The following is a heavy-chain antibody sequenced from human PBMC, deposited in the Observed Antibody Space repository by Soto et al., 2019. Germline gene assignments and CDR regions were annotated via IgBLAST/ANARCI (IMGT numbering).Heavy chain of an antibody. Sequence: QVQLVQSGAEVKKPGASVKVSCKASGYTFTGNGISWVRQAPGQGLEWMGWISTYNGNTYYTQKLQGRGTMTTDTSTSTAYMELRSLRSDDTAVYYCATSWDRRLDPWGQGTLVTVSS. CDR2: ISTYNGNT. D-gene: IGHD1-26*01. V-gene: IGHV1-18*01. J-gene: IGHJ5*02. CDR1: GYTFTGNG. CDR3: ATSWDRRLDP.